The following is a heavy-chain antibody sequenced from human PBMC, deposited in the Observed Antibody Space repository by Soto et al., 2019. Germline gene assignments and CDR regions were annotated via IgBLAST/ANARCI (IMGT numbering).Heavy chain of an antibody. Sequence: PGESLRLSCVFSGFTFSTYTMNWVRQAPGKGLEWVSPINGRSNYVYYADSVKGRFTISRDNAKNSLYLQMNRLRAEDTAIYYCAREDGVVGSSSAFDHWGLGTLVTVSS. D-gene: IGHD1-26*01. CDR1: GFTFSTYT. CDR3: AREDGVVGSSSAFDH. J-gene: IGHJ4*02. CDR2: INGRSNYV. V-gene: IGHV3-21*01.